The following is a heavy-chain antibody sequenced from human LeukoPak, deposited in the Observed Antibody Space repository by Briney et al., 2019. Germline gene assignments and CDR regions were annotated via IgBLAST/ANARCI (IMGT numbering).Heavy chain of an antibody. CDR2: ISSSSSYI. V-gene: IGHV3-21*01. Sequence: GGSLRLSCAASGFTFSSYSMNWVRQAPGKGLELVSSISSSSSYIYYADSVKGRFTISRDNAKNSLYLQMNSLRAEDTAVYYCARDYGYSYGYLYIDYWGQGTLVTVSS. CDR1: GFTFSSYS. D-gene: IGHD5-18*01. J-gene: IGHJ4*02. CDR3: ARDYGYSYGYLYIDY.